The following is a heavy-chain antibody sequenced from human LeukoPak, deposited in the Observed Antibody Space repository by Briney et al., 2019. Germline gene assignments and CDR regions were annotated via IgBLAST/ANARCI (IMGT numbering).Heavy chain of an antibody. V-gene: IGHV4-61*01. D-gene: IGHD1-1*01. CDR1: GGSFSSGSYY. CDR2: IYYSGST. Sequence: PSETLSLTCTVSGGSFSSGSYYWGWVRQPPGRGLEWIGYIYYSGSTNYNPSLKSRVTISVDTSKTQFSLKLSSVTAADTAVYYCARDWDWNDDYYYYGMDVWGKGTTVTVSS. CDR3: ARDWDWNDDYYYYGMDV. J-gene: IGHJ6*04.